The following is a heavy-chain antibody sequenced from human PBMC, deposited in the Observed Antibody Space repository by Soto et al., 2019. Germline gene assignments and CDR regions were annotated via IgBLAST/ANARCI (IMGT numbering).Heavy chain of an antibody. CDR1: GFTFSSYG. J-gene: IGHJ4*02. V-gene: IGHV3-30*18. CDR3: AKEIHSSGWSNVDY. CDR2: ISWAGSNK. D-gene: IGHD6-19*01. Sequence: QVQLVESGGGVVQPGRSLRLSCAASGFTFSSYGMHWVRQAPGKGLEWVAVISWAGSNKYYADSVKGRFTISRDNSKNTLYLQMNRQKAEDTAVYYCAKEIHSSGWSNVDYWCQGTLVTVSS.